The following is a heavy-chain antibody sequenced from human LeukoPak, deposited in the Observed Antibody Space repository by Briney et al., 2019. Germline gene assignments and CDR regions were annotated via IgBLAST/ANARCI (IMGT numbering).Heavy chain of an antibody. D-gene: IGHD5-12*01. CDR3: ARGSVDSGYGLDY. CDR1: GFTFSSYS. Sequence: GGSPRLSCAASGFTFSSYSMNWVRQAPGKGLEWVSYISSSSSTIYYADSVKGRFTISRDNAKNSLYLQMNSLRAEDTAVYYCARGSVDSGYGLDYWGQGTLVTVSS. J-gene: IGHJ4*02. V-gene: IGHV3-48*04. CDR2: ISSSSSTI.